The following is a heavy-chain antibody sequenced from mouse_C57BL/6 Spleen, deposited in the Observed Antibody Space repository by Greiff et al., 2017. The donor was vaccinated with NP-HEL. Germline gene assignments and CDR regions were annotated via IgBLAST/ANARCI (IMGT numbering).Heavy chain of an antibody. CDR3: ARYYSNSYYFDY. D-gene: IGHD2-5*01. CDR2: INYDGSST. CDR1: GFTFSDYY. J-gene: IGHJ2*01. V-gene: IGHV5-16*01. Sequence: EVQLVESEGGLVQPGSSMKLSCTASGFTFSDYYMAWVRQVPEKGLEWVANINYDGSSTYYLDSLKSRFIISRDNAKNILYLQMSSLKSEDTATYYCARYYSNSYYFDYWGQGTTLTVSS.